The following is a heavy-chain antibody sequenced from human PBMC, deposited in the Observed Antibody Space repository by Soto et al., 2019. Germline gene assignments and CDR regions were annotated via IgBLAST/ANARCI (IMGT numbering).Heavy chain of an antibody. D-gene: IGHD3-9*01. CDR1: GFTFSSYA. J-gene: IGHJ4*02. V-gene: IGHV3-23*01. CDR2: ISGSGGNT. Sequence: HPGGSLRLSCAASGFTFSSYAMSWVRQAPGKGLEWVSAISGSGGNTYYADSVKGRFTISRDNSKNTLYLQMNSLRAEDTAVYYCAKRSILTGYYRNLYYFDYWGQGTLVTVSS. CDR3: AKRSILTGYYRNLYYFDY.